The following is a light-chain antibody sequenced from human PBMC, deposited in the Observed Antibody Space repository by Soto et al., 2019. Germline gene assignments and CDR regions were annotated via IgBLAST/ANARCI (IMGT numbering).Light chain of an antibody. J-gene: IGKJ3*01. CDR2: AAS. Sequence: EIVLTQSPDTLSLSPGERATLFCRASQTLSINSLAWYQQKPGQAPRLLIYAASTRHTGIPDRFNGSGSWTDFALTINRLEPEDFAVYFCQQYDGAPLTFGPGTKVDVK. CDR1: QTLSINS. CDR3: QQYDGAPLT. V-gene: IGKV3-20*01.